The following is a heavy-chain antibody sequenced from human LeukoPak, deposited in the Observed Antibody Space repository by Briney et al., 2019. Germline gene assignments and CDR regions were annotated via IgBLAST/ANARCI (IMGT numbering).Heavy chain of an antibody. CDR2: IYYSGST. D-gene: IGHD2-15*01. V-gene: IGHV4-39*07. CDR1: GGSISSSSYY. J-gene: IGHJ4*02. Sequence: TSETLSLTCTVSGGSISSSSYYWGWIRQPPGKGLEWIGSIYYSGSTYYNPSLKSRVTISVDTSKNQFSLKLSSVTAADTAVYYCAREEKTPVDYYFDYWGQGTLVTVSS. CDR3: AREEKTPVDYYFDY.